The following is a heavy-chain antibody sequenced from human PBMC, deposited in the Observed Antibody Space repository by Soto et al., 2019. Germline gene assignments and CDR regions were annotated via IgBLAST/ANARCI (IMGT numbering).Heavy chain of an antibody. J-gene: IGHJ4*02. CDR1: GYTFTGYY. CDR3: ARDQQLTIFGVVRWVFVY. CDR2: INPNSGGT. Sequence: ASVKVSCKASGYTFTGYYMHWVRQAPGQGLEWMGWINPNSGGTNYAQKFQGWVTMTRDTSTSTAYMELSSLRSEDTAVYYCARDQQLTIFGVVRWVFVYWGQGTLVTVSS. D-gene: IGHD3-3*01. V-gene: IGHV1-2*04.